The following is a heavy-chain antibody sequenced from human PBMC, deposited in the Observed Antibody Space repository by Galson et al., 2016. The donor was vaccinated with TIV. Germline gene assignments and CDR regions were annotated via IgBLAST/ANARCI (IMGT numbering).Heavy chain of an antibody. V-gene: IGHV3-66*02. J-gene: IGHJ6*02. CDR2: ISDGGNT. D-gene: IGHD2-15*01. CDR1: GLSVSINY. Sequence: SLRLSCAASGLSVSINYMTWVRQAPGKGLEWVSLISDGGNTYYPDSVKGRLTISRDNSKNTLYLQMNSLRVEDTAVYYCARDRVVDATYYYYYYGMDVWGQGTAVTVSS. CDR3: ARDRVVDATYYYYYYGMDV.